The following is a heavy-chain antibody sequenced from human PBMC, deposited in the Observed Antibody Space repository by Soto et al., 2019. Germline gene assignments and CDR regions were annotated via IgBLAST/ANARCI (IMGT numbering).Heavy chain of an antibody. CDR3: SRDLEEDYYYYYGMDV. CDR2: MWYDGSNK. Sequence: GGSLRLSCAASGFTFSGYGMHWVRQSPGKGLEWVAVMWYDGSNKYYADSVKGRFTISRDNSKNTLYLQMNSLRAEDTAVYYCSRDLEEDYYYYYGMDVWGQGITVTVSS. CDR1: GFTFSGYG. J-gene: IGHJ6*02. V-gene: IGHV3-33*01.